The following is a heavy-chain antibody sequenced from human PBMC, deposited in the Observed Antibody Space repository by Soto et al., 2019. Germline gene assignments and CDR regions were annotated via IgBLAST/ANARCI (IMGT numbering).Heavy chain of an antibody. D-gene: IGHD3-16*01. J-gene: IGHJ3*02. CDR1: GFTFSSYA. CDR3: ARADYGESEVENDALAI. V-gene: IGHV3-30-3*01. CDR2: ISYDGSNK. Sequence: QVQLVESGGGVVQPGRSLRLSCAASGFTFSSYAMHWVRQAPGKGLEWVAVISYDGSNKYYAASVKGRFTISRDTYRNTVDPQLYCRRTADTAVYYCARADYGESEVENDALAIWGKGRMVTVCS.